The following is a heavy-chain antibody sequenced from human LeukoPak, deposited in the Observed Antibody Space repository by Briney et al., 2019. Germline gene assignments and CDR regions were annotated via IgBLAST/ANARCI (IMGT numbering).Heavy chain of an antibody. V-gene: IGHV5-51*01. CDR1: RDIFTNYW. CDR2: IYPYDSDT. Sequence: GESLKISCKGSRDIFTNYWIGWVRQMPGKGLELMGLIYPYDSDTRYSPSFQGQVTISVDKSISTAYLQWTSLKASDTALYFCARGPDGAYYFDSWGQGTLVSVSS. J-gene: IGHJ4*02. CDR3: ARGPDGAYYFDS. D-gene: IGHD1-14*01.